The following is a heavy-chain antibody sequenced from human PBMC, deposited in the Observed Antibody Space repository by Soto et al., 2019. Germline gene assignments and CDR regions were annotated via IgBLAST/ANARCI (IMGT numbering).Heavy chain of an antibody. CDR2: INHSGST. CDR3: ARGPGTFNGSGRQYYFDY. D-gene: IGHD3-10*01. Sequence: QVQLQQWGAGLLKPSETLSLTCAVYGGSFSGYYWSWIRQPPGKGLEWIGEINHSGSTNYNPSLKSRVTISVDTSKNQFSLKLSSVTAADTAVYYCARGPGTFNGSGRQYYFDYWGQGTLVTVSS. V-gene: IGHV4-34*01. CDR1: GGSFSGYY. J-gene: IGHJ4*02.